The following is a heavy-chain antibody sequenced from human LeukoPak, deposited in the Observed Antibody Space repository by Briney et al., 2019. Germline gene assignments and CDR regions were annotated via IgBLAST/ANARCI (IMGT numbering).Heavy chain of an antibody. J-gene: IGHJ3*02. D-gene: IGHD3-16*01. CDR3: ARDFPLMISYAFDI. CDR1: GFTFSSYA. CDR2: ISYDGSNK. Sequence: PGGSLRLSCAASGFTFSSYAMHWVRQAPGKGLEWVAVISYDGSNKYYADSVKGRFTISRDNSKNTLYLQMNSLRAEDTAVYYCARDFPLMISYAFDIWGQGTMVTVSS. V-gene: IGHV3-30*04.